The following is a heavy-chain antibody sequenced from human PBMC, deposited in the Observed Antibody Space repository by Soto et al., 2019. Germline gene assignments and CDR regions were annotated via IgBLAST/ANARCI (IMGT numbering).Heavy chain of an antibody. V-gene: IGHV3-23*01. CDR1: GFTFSSHG. Sequence: EVQLLESGGGLVQPGGSLRLSCAASGFTFSSHGMSWVRQVPGKGLEWVSGISAGGGSTYYADSVKGRFTISRDNSKNTLYLQMNSLRVEETAIYYCAKDPSDGVNLGWFDPWGQGTLVTVSS. CDR3: AKDPSDGVNLGWFDP. CDR2: ISAGGGST. J-gene: IGHJ5*02. D-gene: IGHD2-8*01.